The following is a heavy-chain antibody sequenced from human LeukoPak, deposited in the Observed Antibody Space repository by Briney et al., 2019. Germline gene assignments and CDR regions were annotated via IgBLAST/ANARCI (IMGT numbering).Heavy chain of an antibody. V-gene: IGHV7-4-1*02. CDR2: INTNTGNP. CDR3: ARGIADCGGDCYHR. Sequence: ASVKVSCKASGYTFTGYYMHWVRQAPGQGLEWMGWINTNTGNPTYAQGFTGRFVFSLDTSVSTAYLQISSLKAEDTAVYYCARGIADCGGDCYHRWGQGTLVTVSS. D-gene: IGHD2-21*02. J-gene: IGHJ5*02. CDR1: GYTFTGYY.